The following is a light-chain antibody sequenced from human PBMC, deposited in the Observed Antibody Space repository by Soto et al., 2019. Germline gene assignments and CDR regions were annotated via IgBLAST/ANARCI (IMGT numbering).Light chain of an antibody. J-gene: IGKJ1*01. CDR3: QQYNNWPPWT. CDR2: GAS. Sequence: EIVMTQSPATLSVSPGERATLSCRASESVSSKLAWYQQKPAQAPRLLLYGASTRATGIPARFSGSGCGTEFTLTISGLQSEDFSVYYCQQYNNWPPWTFGQGTKVDIK. CDR1: ESVSSK. V-gene: IGKV3-15*01.